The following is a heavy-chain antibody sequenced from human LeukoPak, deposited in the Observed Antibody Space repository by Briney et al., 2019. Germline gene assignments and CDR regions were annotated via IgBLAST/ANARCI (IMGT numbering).Heavy chain of an antibody. CDR3: GRDPNGDYLGAFEF. CDR1: GFTFSKYA. D-gene: IGHD2-21*02. Sequence: GGSLRLSCAASGFTFSKYALVWVRQAPGKGLEWVSASWSGGTKTLYADAVKGRFTISRDNPKNTLYLQMNSLRDDDTAVYYCGRDPNGDYLGAFEFWGHGTMVIVSS. J-gene: IGHJ3*01. V-gene: IGHV3-23*01. CDR2: SWSGGTKT.